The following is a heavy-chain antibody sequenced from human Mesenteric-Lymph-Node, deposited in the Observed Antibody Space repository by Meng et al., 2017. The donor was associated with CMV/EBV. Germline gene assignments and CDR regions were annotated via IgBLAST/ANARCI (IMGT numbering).Heavy chain of an antibody. CDR1: YPFTSYY. D-gene: IGHD2-21*01. CDR2: INPSGGST. Sequence: YPFTSYYMHWVRQAPGQGLEWMGIINPSGGSTSYAQKFQGRVTMTRDTSTSTVYMELSSLRSEDTAVYYCARVLTECGGDCYYWFDPWGQGTLVTVSS. V-gene: IGHV1-46*01. J-gene: IGHJ5*02. CDR3: ARVLTECGGDCYYWFDP.